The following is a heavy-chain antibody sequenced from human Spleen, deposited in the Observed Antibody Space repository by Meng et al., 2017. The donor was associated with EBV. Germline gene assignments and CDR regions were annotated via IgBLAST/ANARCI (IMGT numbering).Heavy chain of an antibody. CDR3: ARAQVRGVSAFDY. Sequence: QGQVQVGVPGLVTRAETLSVMCSVAGGSVSSGCHYWGWIRQPPGKGLGWIAYMYYSGNTNYNPSLRSRVTISVDTSKNQFSLKLKSVTAADTAVYYCARAQVRGVSAFDYWGQGTLVTFSS. V-gene: IGHV4-61*01. CDR2: MYYSGNT. J-gene: IGHJ4*02. D-gene: IGHD3-10*01. CDR1: GGSVSSGCHY.